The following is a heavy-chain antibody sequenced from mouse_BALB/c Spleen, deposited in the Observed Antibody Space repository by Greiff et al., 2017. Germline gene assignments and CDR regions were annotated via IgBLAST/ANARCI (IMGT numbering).Heavy chain of an antibody. CDR1: GYTFTSYW. CDR3: TRGDYYGYGGHWFAY. V-gene: IGHV1-69*02. J-gene: IGHJ3*01. CDR2: IYPSDSYT. Sequence: QVQLQQPGAELVRPGASVKLSCKASGYTFTSYWINWVKQRPGQGLEWIGNIYPSDSYTNYNQKFKDKATLTVDKSSSTAYMQLSSPTSEDSAVYYCTRGDYYGYGGHWFAYWGQGTLVTVSA. D-gene: IGHD2-2*01.